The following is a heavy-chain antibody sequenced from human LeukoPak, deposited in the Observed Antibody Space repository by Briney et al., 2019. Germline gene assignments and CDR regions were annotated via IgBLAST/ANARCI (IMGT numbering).Heavy chain of an antibody. D-gene: IGHD4-17*01. CDR1: GYTFTGYY. J-gene: IGHJ4*02. V-gene: IGHV1-2*02. Sequence: GASVKVSCKASGYTFTGYYMHWVRQAPGQGLEWMGWINPNSGGTNYAQKFEGRVTMTRDTSISSAYMELTRLRTDDTAVYYCARDNGDYWFDYWGQGTLVTVSS. CDR2: INPNSGGT. CDR3: ARDNGDYWFDY.